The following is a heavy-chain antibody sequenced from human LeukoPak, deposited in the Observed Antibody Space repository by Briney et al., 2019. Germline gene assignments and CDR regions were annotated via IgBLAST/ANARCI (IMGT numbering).Heavy chain of an antibody. D-gene: IGHD4-23*01. CDR2: ISGST. V-gene: IGHV3-23*01. Sequence: GGSLRLSCAASGFPFSSFAMSWVRQAPGKGLEWVSAISGSTYYADSVKGRFTISRDNSKNTLYLQMDSLRAEDTAVYYCARSEKGGLTVVTLFDYWGQGTLVTVSS. CDR3: ARSEKGGLTVVTLFDY. CDR1: GFPFSSFA. J-gene: IGHJ4*02.